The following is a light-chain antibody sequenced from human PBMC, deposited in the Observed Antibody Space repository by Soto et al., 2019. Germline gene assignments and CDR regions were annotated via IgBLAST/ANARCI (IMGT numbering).Light chain of an antibody. J-gene: IGKJ2*01. CDR3: QQYYSSPFT. CDR1: QTVLYSSNNKNY. V-gene: IGKV4-1*01. CDR2: WAS. Sequence: DIVMTQSPDSLAVSLGERATVNCKPSQTVLYSSNNKNYLAWYQQKSGQLPKLLISWASTRESGVPDRFSGSGSGTDFTLTINSLQADDVAVYYCQQYYSSPFTFGQGTRLEIK.